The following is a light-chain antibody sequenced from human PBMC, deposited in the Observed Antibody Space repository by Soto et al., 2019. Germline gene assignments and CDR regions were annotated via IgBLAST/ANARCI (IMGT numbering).Light chain of an antibody. CDR3: QQANRFPIT. CDR1: QDISSW. CDR2: TTS. J-gene: IGKJ5*01. V-gene: IGKV1-12*01. Sequence: DIQMTQSPSFVSASVGDRVTVTCRASQDISSWLAWYQQKPGKAPKLLIYTTSTLGSAVPSRFSGSRSGTDFTLTISGLQPEDFATYYCQQANRFPITFGQGTRLEIK.